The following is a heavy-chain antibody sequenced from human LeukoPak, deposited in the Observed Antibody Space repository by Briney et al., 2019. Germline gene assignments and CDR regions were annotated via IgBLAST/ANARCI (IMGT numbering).Heavy chain of an antibody. V-gene: IGHV1-69*13. J-gene: IGHJ5*02. CDR1: GGTFSSYA. Sequence: SVKVSCKASGGTFSSYAISWVRQAPGQGLEWMGGIIPIFGTANYAQKFQGRVTITADESTSTAYMELSSLRSEDTAVYYCARWVVGAPRFDPWDQGTLVTASS. CDR3: ARWVVGAPRFDP. CDR2: IIPIFGTA. D-gene: IGHD1-26*01.